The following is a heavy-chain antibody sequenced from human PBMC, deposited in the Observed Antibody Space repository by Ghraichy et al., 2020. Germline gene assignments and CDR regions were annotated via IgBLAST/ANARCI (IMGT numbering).Heavy chain of an antibody. J-gene: IGHJ2*01. D-gene: IGHD6-13*01. CDR3: ARRLTIAAAGLFDL. CDR2: IYPGDSTT. CDR1: GYRFSNYW. Sequence: GESLNISCKGSGYRFSNYWIGWVRQMPGKGLEWMGIIYPGDSTTTYSPSFQGQVTLSADKSISTAYLQWSSLKASDTAIYYCARRLTIAAAGLFDLWGRGTLVTVSS. V-gene: IGHV5-51*01.